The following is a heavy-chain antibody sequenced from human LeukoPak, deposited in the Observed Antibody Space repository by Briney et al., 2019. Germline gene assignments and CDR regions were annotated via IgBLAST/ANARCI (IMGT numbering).Heavy chain of an antibody. CDR3: ARGAPWGDWSNYYYYMDV. CDR2: IIPIFGTA. Sequence: SVKVSCKASGGTFSSYAISWVRQAPGQGLEWMGGIIPIFGTANYAQKFQGRVTITADESTSTAYMELSSLRSEDTAVYYCARGAPWGDWSNYYYYMDVWGKGTTVTISS. CDR1: GGTFSSYA. V-gene: IGHV1-69*01. D-gene: IGHD3/OR15-3a*01. J-gene: IGHJ6*03.